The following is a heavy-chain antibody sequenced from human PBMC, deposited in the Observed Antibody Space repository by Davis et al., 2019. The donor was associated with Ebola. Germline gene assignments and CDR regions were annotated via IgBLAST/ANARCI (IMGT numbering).Heavy chain of an antibody. CDR3: ARPKSPYYYYYGMDV. CDR1: GGSISSSSYY. CDR2: IYYSGST. V-gene: IGHV4-39*01. J-gene: IGHJ6*04. Sequence: MPSETLSLTCTVSGGSISSSSYYWGWIRQPPGKGLEWIGSIYYSGSTYYNPSLKSRVTISVDTSKNQFSLKLSSVTAADTAVYYCARPKSPYYYYYGMDVWGKGTTVTVSS.